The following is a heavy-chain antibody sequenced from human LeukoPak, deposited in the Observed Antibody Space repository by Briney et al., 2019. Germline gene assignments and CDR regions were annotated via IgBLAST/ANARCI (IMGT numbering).Heavy chain of an antibody. CDR1: GGSISSSSYY. D-gene: IGHD2-2*01. V-gene: IGHV4-39*01. CDR3: ARHVGYCSSTSCPYYYYYYMDV. Sequence: KPSETLSLTCTVSGGSISSSSYYWGWIRQPPGKGLEWIGSIYYSGSTYYNPSLKSRVTISVDTSKNQFSLKLSSVTAADTAVYYCARHVGYCSSTSCPYYYYYYMDVWGKGTTVTVSS. J-gene: IGHJ6*03. CDR2: IYYSGST.